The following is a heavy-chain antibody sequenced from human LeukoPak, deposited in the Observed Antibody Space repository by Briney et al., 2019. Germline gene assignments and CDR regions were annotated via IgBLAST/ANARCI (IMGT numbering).Heavy chain of an antibody. D-gene: IGHD2-21*02. CDR3: ARVGCGGDCYYYFDY. J-gene: IGHJ4*02. CDR2: IKRDGSEK. Sequence: GGSLRLSCAASGFTFSSCWMSWVRQAPGKGLEWVANIKRDGSEKYYVDSVKGRFTISRDNAKNSLYLQMNSLRAEDTAVYYCARVGCGGDCYYYFDYWGQGTLVTVSS. V-gene: IGHV3-7*01. CDR1: GFTFSSCW.